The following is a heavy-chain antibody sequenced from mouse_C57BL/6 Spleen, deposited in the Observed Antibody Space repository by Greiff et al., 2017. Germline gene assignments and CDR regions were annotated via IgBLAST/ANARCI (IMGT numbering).Heavy chain of an antibody. CDR1: GYTFTDYY. D-gene: IGHD1-2*01. CDR3: ARDYGGYFDY. J-gene: IGHJ2*01. Sequence: QVQLQQSGAELVMPGASVKLSCKASGYTFTDYYINWVKQRPGQGLEWIARIYPGSGNTYYNEKFKGKATLTAEQSSSPAYMQLSSLTSEDSAVYCGARDYGGYFDYWGQGTTRTVSS. V-gene: IGHV1-76*01. CDR2: IYPGSGNT.